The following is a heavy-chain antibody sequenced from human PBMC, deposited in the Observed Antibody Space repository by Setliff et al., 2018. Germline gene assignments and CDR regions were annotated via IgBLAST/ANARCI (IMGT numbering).Heavy chain of an antibody. CDR1: GGSISSSSHY. Sequence: LSLTCTVSGGSISSSSHYWGWIRQPPGKGLEWIGEINHSGTTNYNPSLKSRVTISRDNAKNSVFLQMNSLTADDTAVYYCARDGVYYAMDVWGQGTTVTVSS. J-gene: IGHJ6*02. CDR2: INHSGTT. V-gene: IGHV4-39*02. CDR3: ARDGVYYAMDV.